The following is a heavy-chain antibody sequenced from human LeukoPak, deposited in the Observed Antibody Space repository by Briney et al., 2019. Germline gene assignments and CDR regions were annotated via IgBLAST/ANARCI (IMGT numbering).Heavy chain of an antibody. CDR3: ARGDHPNIYYYYYYGMDV. CDR1: GYTFTNYY. CDR2: INPTGGST. Sequence: ASVKVSCKASGYTFTNYYIHWVRQAPGQGLEWMGVINPTGGSTSYAQKFQGRVTMTRDTSTSTVYMELSSLRSEDTAVYYCARGDHPNIYYYYYYGMDVWGQGTTVTVSS. V-gene: IGHV1-46*01. D-gene: IGHD1-14*01. J-gene: IGHJ6*02.